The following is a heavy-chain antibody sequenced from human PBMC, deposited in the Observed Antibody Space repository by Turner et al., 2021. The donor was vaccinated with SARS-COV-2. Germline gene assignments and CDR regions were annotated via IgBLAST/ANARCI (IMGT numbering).Heavy chain of an antibody. CDR2: IWYDGSNK. J-gene: IGHJ6*02. D-gene: IGHD6-13*01. CDR1: GFTFSSYG. CDR3: ARGSAGGDV. Sequence: QVQLVESGGGVDQPGRSLRLSCAASGFTFSSYGMHWFRQAPGKGMEWVAFIWYDGSNKYYADSVKGRFTISRDNSKNTLYLQMNSLRAEDTAVYFCARGSAGGDVWGQGTTVTVSS. V-gene: IGHV3-33*01.